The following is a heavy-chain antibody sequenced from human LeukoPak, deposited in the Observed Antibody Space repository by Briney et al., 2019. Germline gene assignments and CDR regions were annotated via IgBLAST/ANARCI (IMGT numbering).Heavy chain of an antibody. J-gene: IGHJ6*04. Sequence: KPSETLSLTCSVSGGSISGFYWYWVRQPPGKGLEWIGYIYYTGNTNYNPSLESRVTISMDTSRNQFSLRLRSVTAADTAVYYCVRSHHGGVWGKGTTVTVSP. CDR3: VRSHHGGV. CDR2: IYYTGNT. V-gene: IGHV4-59*12. D-gene: IGHD1-14*01. CDR1: GGSISGFY.